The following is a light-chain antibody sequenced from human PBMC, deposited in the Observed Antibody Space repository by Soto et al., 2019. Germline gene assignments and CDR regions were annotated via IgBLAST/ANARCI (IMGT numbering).Light chain of an antibody. Sequence: QSALTQPAAVSGSPGQSITISCTGSSSDVGSYNLVSWYQQEPGKAPKLMIYEVNKRPSGISNRFSGSKSGNTASLTISGLQAEDEADYYCSSYAGSYNYVVFGGGTQLTVL. CDR1: SSDVGSYNL. J-gene: IGLJ2*01. V-gene: IGLV2-23*02. CDR3: SSYAGSYNYVV. CDR2: EVN.